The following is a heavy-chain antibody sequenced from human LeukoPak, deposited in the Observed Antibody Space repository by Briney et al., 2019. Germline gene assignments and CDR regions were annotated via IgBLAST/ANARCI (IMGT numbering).Heavy chain of an antibody. CDR1: GGSISTYY. D-gene: IGHD3-10*01. J-gene: IGHJ4*02. Sequence: PSETLSLTCTVSGGSISTYYWSWIRQPPGKGLEWIGYIDYSGATNYNPSLKSRVTMSVDTSKHQFSLKLSSVTAADTAVYYCARAGSYCFEYWGQGTLVTVSS. CDR3: ARAGSYCFEY. CDR2: IDYSGAT. V-gene: IGHV4-59*01.